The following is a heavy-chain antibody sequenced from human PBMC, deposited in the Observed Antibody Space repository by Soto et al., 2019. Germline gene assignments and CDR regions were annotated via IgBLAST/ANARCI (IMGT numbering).Heavy chain of an antibody. CDR2: IYATGTT. CDR3: VRDGTKTLRDWFDP. V-gene: IGHV4-4*07. CDR1: GASISGFY. Sequence: PSETLSLTCTVSGASISGFYWSWIRKSAGKGQEWIGRIYATGTTDYNPSLKSRVMMSVDTSKKQFSLKLRSVTAADTAVYYCVRDGTKTLRDWFDPWGQGISVTVSS. D-gene: IGHD1-1*01. J-gene: IGHJ5*02.